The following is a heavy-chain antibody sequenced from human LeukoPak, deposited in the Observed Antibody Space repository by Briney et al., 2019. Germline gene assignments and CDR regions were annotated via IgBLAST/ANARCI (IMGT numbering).Heavy chain of an antibody. D-gene: IGHD5-12*01. V-gene: IGHV4-34*01. CDR1: SGSWSDKY. J-gene: IGHJ4*02. CDR2: INPSGRT. Sequence: SETLSLTSGGYSGSWSDKYWSWIRQPPGKGLEWIGEINPSGRTNYNPSLKSRATTSIDTSKKQFSLKLSSVTAADTAVYSCARLSGYHFDYWGQGALVTVSS. CDR3: ARLSGYHFDY.